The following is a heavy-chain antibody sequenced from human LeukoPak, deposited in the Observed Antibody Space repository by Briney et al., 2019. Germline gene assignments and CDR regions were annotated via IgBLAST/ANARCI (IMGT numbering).Heavy chain of an antibody. V-gene: IGHV4-59*01. CDR1: GVSISNNY. CDR2: IYYTGST. D-gene: IGHD6-19*01. J-gene: IGHJ4*02. Sequence: PSETLSLTCTVSGVSISNNYWSWIRQPPGKGLEWIGYIYYTGSTNYNPSLKSRVTITVDTPKNHLSLELSAVTASDTAVYYCGRESYDSVWYVYWGQGTLVTVSS. CDR3: GRESYDSVWYVY.